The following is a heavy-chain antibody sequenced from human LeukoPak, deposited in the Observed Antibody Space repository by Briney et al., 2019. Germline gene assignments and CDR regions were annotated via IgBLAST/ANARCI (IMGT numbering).Heavy chain of an antibody. V-gene: IGHV4-59*01. CDR3: ARGSRDGYNHFDY. Sequence: SETLSLTCTISGGSITSYHWSWIRQPPGKGLEWIGYIYYSGSTNCNPSLKSRVTISVDTSKNQFSLNLRSVTAADTAVYYCARGSRDGYNHFDYWGQGTLVTVSS. CDR2: IYYSGST. D-gene: IGHD5-24*01. J-gene: IGHJ4*02. CDR1: GGSITSYH.